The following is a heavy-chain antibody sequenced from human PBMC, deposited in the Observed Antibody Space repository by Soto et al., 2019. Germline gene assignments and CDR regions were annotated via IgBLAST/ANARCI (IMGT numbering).Heavy chain of an antibody. V-gene: IGHV3-30*18. J-gene: IGHJ6*02. CDR1: GFTFSSYG. Sequence: QVQLVESGGGVVQPGRSLRLSCAASGFTFSSYGMHWVRQAPGKGLEWVAVISYDGSNKYYADSVKGRFTISRDNSKNTLYLQMNRLRAEDTAVYYCAKDGGRWYPSPDYYYGMDVWGQGTTVTVSS. D-gene: IGHD6-13*01. CDR2: ISYDGSNK. CDR3: AKDGGRWYPSPDYYYGMDV.